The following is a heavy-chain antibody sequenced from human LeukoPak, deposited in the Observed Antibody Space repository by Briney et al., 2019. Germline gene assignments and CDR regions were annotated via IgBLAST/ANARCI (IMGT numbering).Heavy chain of an antibody. V-gene: IGHV1-46*01. Sequence: GASVKVSFKSSGYTFTRYYMHWVRQAPGQGLEWMGIIDPSGGSTSYAQNFQGGITMTRDATTSTVYLDLGSLRSEDTAVYSCARDCGEMPNYWGQGTLVTVSS. CDR1: GYTFTRYY. CDR3: ARDCGEMPNY. CDR2: IDPSGGST. J-gene: IGHJ4*02. D-gene: IGHD5-24*01.